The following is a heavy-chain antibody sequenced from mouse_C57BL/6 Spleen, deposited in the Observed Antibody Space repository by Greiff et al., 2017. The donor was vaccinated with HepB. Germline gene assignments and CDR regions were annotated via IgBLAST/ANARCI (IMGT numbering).Heavy chain of an antibody. J-gene: IGHJ3*01. D-gene: IGHD4-1*01. CDR2: INPYNGGT. CDR3: ARSGLGLGAY. CDR1: GYTFTDYY. V-gene: IGHV1-19*01. Sequence: VQLQQSGPVLVKPGASVKMSCKASGYTFTDYYMNWVKQSHGKSLEWIGVINPYNGGTSYNQKFKGKATLTVDKSSSTAYMELNSLTSEDSAVYYCARSGLGLGAYWGQGTLVTVSA.